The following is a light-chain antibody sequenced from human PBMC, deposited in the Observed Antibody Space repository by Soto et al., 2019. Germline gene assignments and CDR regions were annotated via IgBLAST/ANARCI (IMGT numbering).Light chain of an antibody. J-gene: IGKJ3*01. Sequence: EIVLTQSPVTLSLSPGERAVLTCRASQSVTSSYLAWYQKKPGQAPRLLMYGASTRATGIPDRFSGSGSGTDFTLTISRLESEDFAMYYCHQYGSSPLTFGPGTKVDIK. CDR2: GAS. V-gene: IGKV3-20*01. CDR1: QSVTSSY. CDR3: HQYGSSPLT.